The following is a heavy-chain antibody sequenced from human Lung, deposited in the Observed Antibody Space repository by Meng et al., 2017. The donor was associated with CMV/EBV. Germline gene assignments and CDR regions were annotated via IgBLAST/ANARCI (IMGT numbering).Heavy chain of an antibody. D-gene: IGHD1-1*01. CDR1: GFSFSNYG. CDR2: IWYDGSDK. CDR3: AKDLRGFNTGSNPGGYGMDV. V-gene: IGHV3-33*06. Sequence: GGSLRLXCVAPGFSFSNYGLNWVRQAPGKGLEWVAVIWYDGSDKYYIDSVKGRFTISRDNSKNTLHLQMNNLRAEDTAVYYCAKDLRGFNTGSNPGGYGMDVWXQGTTVTVSS. J-gene: IGHJ6*02.